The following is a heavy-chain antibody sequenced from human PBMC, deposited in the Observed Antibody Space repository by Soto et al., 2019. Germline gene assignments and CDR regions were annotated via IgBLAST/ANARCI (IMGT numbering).Heavy chain of an antibody. V-gene: IGHV4-4*02. J-gene: IGHJ4*02. Sequence: SETLSLTCAVSGGSISSSNWWRCVRQPPGKGLEWIGEIYHSGRTNYNPSLKSRVTISVDKSKNQFSLKLSSVTAADTAVYYCARVRSGHTGLDYWGQGTLVTVSS. CDR2: IYHSGRT. CDR1: GGSISSSNW. D-gene: IGHD6-19*01. CDR3: ARVRSGHTGLDY.